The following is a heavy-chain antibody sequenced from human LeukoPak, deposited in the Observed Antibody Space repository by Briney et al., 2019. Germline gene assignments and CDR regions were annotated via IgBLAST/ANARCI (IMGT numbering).Heavy chain of an antibody. J-gene: IGHJ4*02. CDR2: INPNSGGT. V-gene: IGHV1-2*02. Sequence: ASVKVSCKASGYTFTGYFMHWVRQAPGQGLEWMGWINPNSGGTNFAQKFQGRVTMTRDTSISTAYMEMSRLRSEDTAVYYCARGIAAAPYYFDYWGQGTLVTVSS. CDR3: ARGIAAAPYYFDY. D-gene: IGHD6-13*01. CDR1: GYTFTGYF.